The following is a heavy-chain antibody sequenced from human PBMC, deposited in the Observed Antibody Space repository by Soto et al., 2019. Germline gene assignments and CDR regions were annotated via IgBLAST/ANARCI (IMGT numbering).Heavy chain of an antibody. CDR3: ARWTLAGPADDYGYYGTDAFDI. Sequence: QVQLVQSGAEVKKPGASVTVSCKASGYTFTSYGISWVRQAPGQGLEWMGWISAYNGNTNYAQKLQGRVTMTTDTSTSTAYMELRSLRSDGTAVYYCARWTLAGPADDYGYYGTDAFDIWGQGTMVTVSS. CDR2: ISAYNGNT. V-gene: IGHV1-18*01. CDR1: GYTFTSYG. J-gene: IGHJ3*02. D-gene: IGHD4-17*01.